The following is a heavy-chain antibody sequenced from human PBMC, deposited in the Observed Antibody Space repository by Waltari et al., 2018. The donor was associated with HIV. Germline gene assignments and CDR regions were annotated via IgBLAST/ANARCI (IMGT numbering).Heavy chain of an antibody. CDR2: IYSSGKT. Sequence: GSLRLSCAASGFTVSSHYMSWVRQAPGKGLEWVSVIYSSGKTYYADSVKGRFTISRDNSKNTLYLQMNRLRVEDTAVYYCGMYYYDSSGYSAAVWGQGTTVTVSS. CDR1: GFTVSSHY. J-gene: IGHJ6*02. D-gene: IGHD3-22*01. V-gene: IGHV3-53*01. CDR3: GMYYYDSSGYSAAV.